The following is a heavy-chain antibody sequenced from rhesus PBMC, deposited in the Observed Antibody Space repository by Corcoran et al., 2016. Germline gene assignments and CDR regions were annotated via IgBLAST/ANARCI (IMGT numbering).Heavy chain of an antibody. Sequence: EVQRGQPRAEVKRTGEFRRFSCKTDGISYTSTWNRWVRRLPGKGLEWLGSFDPSASGTRSRPSFQGQFTISAGKSISPACLQWSSLQASDSATYYCSKGGELAAAGLYYWGQGVLVTVSS. V-gene: IGHV5-2*01. D-gene: IGHD6-31*01. CDR1: GISYTSTW. CDR2: FDPSASGT. J-gene: IGHJ4*01. CDR3: SKGGELAAAGLYY.